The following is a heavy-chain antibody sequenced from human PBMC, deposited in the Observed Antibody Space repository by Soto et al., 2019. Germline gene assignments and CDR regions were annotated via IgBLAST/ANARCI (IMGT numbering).Heavy chain of an antibody. J-gene: IGHJ5*02. V-gene: IGHV4-30-4*01. CDR2: IYYSGNT. D-gene: IGHD2-15*01. CDR1: GDSISSGDYY. CDR3: ARFHKYSEANWFDP. Sequence: TLSLTCTVSGDSISSGDYYWSWIRQPPGKGLEWIGCIYYSGNTYYNPSLKRRVTISVDTSKNQFSLPLTSVTVADTAVYYCARFHKYSEANWFDPWGQGTLVTVSS.